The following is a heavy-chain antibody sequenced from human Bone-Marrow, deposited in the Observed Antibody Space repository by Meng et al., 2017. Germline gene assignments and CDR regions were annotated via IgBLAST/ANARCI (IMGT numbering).Heavy chain of an antibody. D-gene: IGHD6-19*01. J-gene: IGHJ3*02. CDR1: GFTFDDYT. CDR2: ISWDGGST. V-gene: IGHV3-43*01. CDR3: AKVAGQQWLVPDDAFDI. Sequence: LSLTCAASGFTFDDYTMHWVRQAPGTGLEWVSLISWDGGSTYYADSVKGRITISRDNSKNSLYLQMNSLRTEDTALYYCAKVAGQQWLVPDDAFDIWGQGTMVTVSS.